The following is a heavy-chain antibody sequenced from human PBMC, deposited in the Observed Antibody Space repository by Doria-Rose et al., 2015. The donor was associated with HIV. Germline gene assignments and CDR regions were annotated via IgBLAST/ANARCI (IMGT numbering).Heavy chain of an antibody. CDR3: ARIKSSRWYHKYYFDF. D-gene: IGHD6-13*01. V-gene: IGHV2-26*01. J-gene: IGHJ4*02. Sequence: QITLKESGPVLVKPTETLTLTCTVSGVSLSSPGMGVSWIRQPPGKALEWLANIFSDDERSYNTSLKSRLTISRGTSKSQVVLTMTDMDPADTATYYCARIKSSRWYHKYYFDFWGQGTLVIVSA. CDR2: IFSDDER. CDR1: GVSLSSPGMG.